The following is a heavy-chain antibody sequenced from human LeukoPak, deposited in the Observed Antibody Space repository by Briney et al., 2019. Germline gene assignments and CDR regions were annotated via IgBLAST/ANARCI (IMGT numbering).Heavy chain of an antibody. Sequence: SQTLSLTCTVSGGSISSGSYYWSWIRQPAGKGLEWIGRIYTSGSTNYNPSLKSRVTISVDTSKNQFSLKLSSVTAADTAVYYFAGSDFWGGSVNYWGQGTLVTVSS. CDR1: GGSISSGSYY. CDR3: AGSDFWGGSVNY. V-gene: IGHV4-61*02. CDR2: IYTSGST. D-gene: IGHD3-3*01. J-gene: IGHJ4*02.